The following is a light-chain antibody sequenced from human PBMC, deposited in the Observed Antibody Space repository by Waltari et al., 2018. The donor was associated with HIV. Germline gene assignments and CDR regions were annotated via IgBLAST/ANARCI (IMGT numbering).Light chain of an antibody. CDR3: QTWDRTTVDVS. J-gene: IGLJ2*01. Sequence: SYDLTQPPSVSVSPGQTVNITCSGDKLGNKYACWSLHKPGQSPVIVIFQDYKRPSGIPERFSGSNSGNTATLTISETQPIDEADYYCQTWDRTTVDVSFGGGTKLTVL. CDR1: KLGNKY. V-gene: IGLV3-1*01. CDR2: QDY.